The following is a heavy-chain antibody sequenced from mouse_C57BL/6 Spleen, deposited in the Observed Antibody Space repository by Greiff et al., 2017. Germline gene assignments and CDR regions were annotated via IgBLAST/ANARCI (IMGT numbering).Heavy chain of an antibody. CDR1: GFSLTSYG. CDR2: IWSDGST. J-gene: IGHJ4*01. Sequence: QVQLQQSGPGLVAPSQSLSITCTVSGFSLTSYGVHWVRQPPGKGLEWLVVIWSDGSTTYNSALKSRLSISKDNSKSQVFLKMNSLQTDDTAMYYCARSPYDYLYYYAMDYWGQGTSVTVSS. V-gene: IGHV2-6*03. D-gene: IGHD2-4*01. CDR3: ARSPYDYLYYYAMDY.